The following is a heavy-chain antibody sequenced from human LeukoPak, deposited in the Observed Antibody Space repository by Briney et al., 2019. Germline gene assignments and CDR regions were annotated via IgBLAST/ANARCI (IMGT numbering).Heavy chain of an antibody. CDR2: ISYDGSNK. V-gene: IGHV3-30-3*01. Sequence: GRYLRLSCAASGFTFSSYAMHWVRQAPGKGLEWVAVISYDGSNKYYADSVKGRFTISRDNSKNTLYLQMNSLRAEDTAVYYCARTRSDFWSGYRPDQYYYYGMDVWGQGTTVTVSS. D-gene: IGHD3-3*01. CDR3: ARTRSDFWSGYRPDQYYYYGMDV. J-gene: IGHJ6*02. CDR1: GFTFSSYA.